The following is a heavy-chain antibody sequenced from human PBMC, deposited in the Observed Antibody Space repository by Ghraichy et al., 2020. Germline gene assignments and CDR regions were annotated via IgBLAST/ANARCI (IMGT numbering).Heavy chain of an antibody. CDR1: GGSFSGYY. J-gene: IGHJ4*02. CDR2: INHSGST. CDR3: ARVPRYSSSWGNY. Sequence: SETLSLTCAVYGGSFSGYYWSWIRQPPGKGLEWIGEINHSGSTNYNPSLKSRVTISVDTSKNQFSLKLSSVTAADTAVYYCARVPRYSSSWGNYWGQGTLVTVSS. V-gene: IGHV4-34*01. D-gene: IGHD6-13*01.